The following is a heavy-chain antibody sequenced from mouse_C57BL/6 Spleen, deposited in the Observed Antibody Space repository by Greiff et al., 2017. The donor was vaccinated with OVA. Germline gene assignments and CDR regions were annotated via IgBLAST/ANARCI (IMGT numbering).Heavy chain of an antibody. CDR1: GYTFTTYP. Sequence: VMLVESGAELVKPGASVKMSCKASGYTFTTYPIEWMKQNHGKSLEWIGNFHPYNDDTKYNEKFKGKATLTVEKSSSTVYLELSRLSSDDSAVYYCARGNDYDERDYCDMDYWGQGTSVTVSS. CDR2: FHPYNDDT. J-gene: IGHJ4*01. D-gene: IGHD2-4*01. V-gene: IGHV1-47*01. CDR3: ARGNDYDERDYCDMDY.